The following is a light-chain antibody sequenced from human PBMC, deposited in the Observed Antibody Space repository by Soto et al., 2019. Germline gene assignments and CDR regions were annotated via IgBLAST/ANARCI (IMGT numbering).Light chain of an antibody. J-gene: IGKJ4*01. CDR3: PHYGSSPPLD. V-gene: IGKV3-20*01. CDR1: QSVSSVF. CDR2: GAS. Sequence: EFVLTQSPGTLSLSPGERATLSCRASQSVSSVFLAWYQQKPGQPPRLLIYGASTRGSGIPDRFSGSGSGTDFTRIISRLEPEDFAVYYCPHYGSSPPLDFGGATKVDIK.